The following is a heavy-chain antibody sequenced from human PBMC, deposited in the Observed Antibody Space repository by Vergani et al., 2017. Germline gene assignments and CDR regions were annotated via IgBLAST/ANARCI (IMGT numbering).Heavy chain of an antibody. CDR1: GGSISSYY. D-gene: IGHD3-16*02. V-gene: IGHV4-59*08. J-gene: IGHJ4*02. Sequence: QVQLQESGPGLVKPSETLSLTCTVSGGSISSYYWSWIRQPPGKGLEWIGYIYYSGSTNYNPSLKSRVTISVDTSKNQFSLKLSSVTAADTAVYYCARHSFGGVIGHVGYWGQGTLVTVSS. CDR3: ARHSFGGVIGHVGY. CDR2: IYYSGST.